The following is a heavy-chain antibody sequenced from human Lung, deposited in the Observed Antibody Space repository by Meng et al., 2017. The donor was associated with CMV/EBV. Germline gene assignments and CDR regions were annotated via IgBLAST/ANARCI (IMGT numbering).Heavy chain of an antibody. J-gene: IGHJ6*04. Sequence: GGSXRLXCAASGFTFNTYAMHWVRQAPGKGLEWVAFIRFDASNKYYADSVKGRFTISRDNFKNTLFLQMNSLRPEDTAVYYCVKGIYPRTYYYYYYGLDVWXKGTSVTVSS. V-gene: IGHV3-30*02. CDR2: IRFDASNK. CDR3: VKGIYPRTYYYYYYGLDV. D-gene: IGHD1-7*01. CDR1: GFTFNTYA.